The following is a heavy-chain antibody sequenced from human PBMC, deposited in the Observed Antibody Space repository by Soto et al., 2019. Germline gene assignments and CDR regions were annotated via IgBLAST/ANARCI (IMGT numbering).Heavy chain of an antibody. CDR3: ASFSGEAAAGTPTSVRVTFDY. CDR2: IWYDGSNK. V-gene: IGHV3-33*01. CDR1: GFTFSSYG. J-gene: IGHJ4*02. Sequence: QVQLVESGGGVVQPGRSLRLSCAASGFTFSSYGMHWVRQAPGKGLEWVAVIWYDGSNKYYADSVKGRFTISRDNSKNTLYLQMNSLRAEDTAVYYCASFSGEAAAGTPTSVRVTFDYWGQGTLVTVSS. D-gene: IGHD6-13*01.